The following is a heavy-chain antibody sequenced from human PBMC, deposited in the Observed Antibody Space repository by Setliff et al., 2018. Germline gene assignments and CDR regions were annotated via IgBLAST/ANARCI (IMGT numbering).Heavy chain of an antibody. CDR2: ISPYNGNT. CDR3: ATNIGRTVGGVRDAFDI. D-gene: IGHD3-16*01. CDR1: GYTFTSYC. V-gene: IGHV1-18*01. Sequence: ASVKVSCKASGYTFTSYCISWVRQAPGQGLEWMGWISPYNGNTNYAQKLQGRVTMTTDTSTSTAYMELRSLRSDDTAVYYCATNIGRTVGGVRDAFDIWGQGKMVTVSS. J-gene: IGHJ3*02.